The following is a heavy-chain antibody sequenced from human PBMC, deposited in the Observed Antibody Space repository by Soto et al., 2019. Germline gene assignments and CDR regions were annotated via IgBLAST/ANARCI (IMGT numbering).Heavy chain of an antibody. J-gene: IGHJ4*02. CDR2: IFYSGST. D-gene: IGHD2-8*01. CDR3: VHHGGVPYYHDF. CDR1: GGSLSSSSW. V-gene: IGHV4-4*02. Sequence: SETLSLTCAVSGGSLSSSSWWSWVRQPPGKTLEWLGEIFYSGSTKYNPSLNSRVAISADQSKNDFSLRLSSVTAADTAVYYCVHHGGVPYYHDFWGQGMLVTVSS.